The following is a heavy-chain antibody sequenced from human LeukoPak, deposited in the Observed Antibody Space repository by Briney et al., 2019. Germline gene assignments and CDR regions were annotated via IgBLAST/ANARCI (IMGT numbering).Heavy chain of an antibody. Sequence: PGGSLRLSCAASGFTVSSKYMSWVRQAPGKGLEWVSVIYSGGSTYYADSVKGRFTISRDNSKNTLYLQMNSLKAEDTAVYYCARETGSAVGSTDFDYWGQGTLVTVSS. J-gene: IGHJ4*02. D-gene: IGHD4-17*01. CDR3: ARETGSAVGSTDFDY. CDR2: IYSGGST. CDR1: GFTVSSKY. V-gene: IGHV3-53*01.